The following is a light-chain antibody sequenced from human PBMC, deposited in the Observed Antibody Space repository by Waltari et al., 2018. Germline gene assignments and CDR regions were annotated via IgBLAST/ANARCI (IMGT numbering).Light chain of an antibody. CDR3: SSHANTYNFAHVV. J-gene: IGLJ2*01. V-gene: IGLV2-23*02. CDR1: SSDIGTYNY. CDR2: EVT. Sequence: QSALTQPASVSGSPGQSITISCTGTSSDIGTYNYVSWHQQLPGKAPKMMIYEVTKRPSGVSYRVSGSKSGNTASLTISGLRAEDEADYYCSSHANTYNFAHVVFGGGTKLTVL.